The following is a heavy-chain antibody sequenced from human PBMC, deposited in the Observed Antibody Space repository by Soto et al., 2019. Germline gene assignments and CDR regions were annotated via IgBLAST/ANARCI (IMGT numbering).Heavy chain of an antibody. V-gene: IGHV4-4*02. CDR1: GGSISSSNW. CDR2: IYHSGST. J-gene: IGHJ5*02. Sequence: PSETLSLTCAVSGGSISSSNWWSWVRQPPGKGLEWIGEIYHSGSTNYNPSLKSRVTISVDTSKNQFSLKLSSVTAADTVVYYCARAPEYYDILTGYSNWFDPWGQGTLVTVSS. CDR3: ARAPEYYDILTGYSNWFDP. D-gene: IGHD3-9*01.